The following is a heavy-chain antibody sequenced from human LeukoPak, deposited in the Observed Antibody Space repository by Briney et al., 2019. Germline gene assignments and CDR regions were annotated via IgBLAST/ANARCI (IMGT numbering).Heavy chain of an antibody. J-gene: IGHJ6*03. V-gene: IGHV3-48*04. Sequence: PGGSLRLSCAASGFTFSSYSMNWVRQAPGKGLEWVSYISSSSSTIYYADSVKGRFTISRDNAKNSLYLQMNSLRAEDTAVYYCAKDKSGQYYMDVWGKGTTVTVSS. D-gene: IGHD3-3*01. CDR1: GFTFSSYS. CDR3: AKDKSGQYYMDV. CDR2: ISSSSSTI.